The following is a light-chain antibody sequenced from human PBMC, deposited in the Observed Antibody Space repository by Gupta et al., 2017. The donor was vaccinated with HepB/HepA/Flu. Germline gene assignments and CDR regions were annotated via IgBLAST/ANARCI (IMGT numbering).Light chain of an antibody. Sequence: DIQMTQSPSSLSASVGDRVTITCRASQSISSYLNWYQQKPGKAPKLLIYAASSLQSGVPSRFSGSGSGTDFTLTISSLQPEDFATYYCQQSYSTPVTFGGGTRWRSN. J-gene: IGKJ4*01. CDR2: AAS. CDR1: QSISSY. V-gene: IGKV1-39*01. CDR3: QQSYSTPVT.